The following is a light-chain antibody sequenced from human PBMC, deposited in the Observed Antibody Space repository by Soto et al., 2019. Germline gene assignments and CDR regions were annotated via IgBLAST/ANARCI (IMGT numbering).Light chain of an antibody. J-gene: IGKJ5*01. V-gene: IGKV3-15*01. CDR1: QRVSSN. CDR3: QQYNNWPIT. CDR2: GAS. Sequence: EIVMTQSPATLSVSPGERATLSCRASQRVSSNLAWYQQKSGQAPSLLIYGASTRATGIPARFSGSGSGTEFTLTISSLQSEDFAVYYCQQYNNWPITFGQGTRLEIK.